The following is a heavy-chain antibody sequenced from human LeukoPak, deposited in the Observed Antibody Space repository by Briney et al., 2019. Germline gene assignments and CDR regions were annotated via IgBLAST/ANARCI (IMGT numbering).Heavy chain of an antibody. CDR3: TKSDGANYFDS. J-gene: IGHJ4*01. D-gene: IGHD4/OR15-4a*01. CDR1: GVSFSSYG. Sequence: GGSLRVSCSASGVSFSSYGMHWVRQAPGKGLEWVAFIRYDESNEYYADSVKGRFTISRDNSKDTLYLQMNSLRVEETALSFCTKSDGANYFDSWGHGTLVTVSS. V-gene: IGHV3-30*02. CDR2: IRYDESNE.